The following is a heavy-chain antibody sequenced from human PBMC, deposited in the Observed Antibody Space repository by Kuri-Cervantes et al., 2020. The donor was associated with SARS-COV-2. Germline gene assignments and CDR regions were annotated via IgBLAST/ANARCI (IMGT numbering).Heavy chain of an antibody. D-gene: IGHD2-2*01. CDR2: IHYSGTT. J-gene: IGHJ4*02. CDR1: GGSIRSSSYY. Sequence: GSLRLSCTASGGSIRSSSYYWGWIRQPPGKDLEWIGSIHYSGTTYYNPSLKSRVTISVDTSKNQFSLKLSSVTAADTAVYYCARKSACSSTSCYPGAFDYWGQGTLVTVSS. V-gene: IGHV4-39*07. CDR3: ARKSACSSTSCYPGAFDY.